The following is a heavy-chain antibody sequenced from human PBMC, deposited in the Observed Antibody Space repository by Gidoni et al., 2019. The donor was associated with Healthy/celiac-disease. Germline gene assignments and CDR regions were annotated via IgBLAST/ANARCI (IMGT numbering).Heavy chain of an antibody. CDR1: GFTFSNAW. CDR2: IKSKTDGGTT. V-gene: IGHV3-15*01. CDR3: TTRAEGDYGDYVFLWGAVTGDAFDI. J-gene: IGHJ3*02. D-gene: IGHD4-17*01. Sequence: EVQLVESGGGLVKPGGYLRLSCAASGFTFSNAWMIWPSQAQGLGWVGRIKSKTDGGTTDYAAPVKGRFTISRDDSKNTLYLQMNSLKTEDTAVYYCTTRAEGDYGDYVFLWGAVTGDAFDIWGQGTMVTVSS.